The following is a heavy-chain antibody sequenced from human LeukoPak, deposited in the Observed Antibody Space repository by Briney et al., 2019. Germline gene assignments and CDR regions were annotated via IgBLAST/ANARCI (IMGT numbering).Heavy chain of an antibody. CDR3: AKSGRLGELHNWFDP. CDR2: ILYNGSNK. CDR1: GFTFSSSG. D-gene: IGHD3-16*01. J-gene: IGHJ5*02. V-gene: IGHV3-30*02. Sequence: TGGSLRLSCAASGFTFSSSGMHWVRQAPGKGLEWVAVILYNGSNKYYADSVKGRFTISRDNSKNTLYLQMNSLRAEDTAVYYCAKSGRLGELHNWFDPWGQGTLVTVSS.